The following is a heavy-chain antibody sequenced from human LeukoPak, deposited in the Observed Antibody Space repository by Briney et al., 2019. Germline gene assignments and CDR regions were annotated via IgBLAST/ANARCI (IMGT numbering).Heavy chain of an antibody. D-gene: IGHD3-10*01. Sequence: GGSLRLSCAASGFTVSSNYMSWVRQAPGKGLEWVSVIYSGGSTYYADSVKGRFTISRDNSKNTQYLQMNSLRAEDTAVYYCARDLWFGELGSYWGQGTLVTVSS. CDR2: IYSGGST. J-gene: IGHJ4*02. V-gene: IGHV3-66*01. CDR1: GFTVSSNY. CDR3: ARDLWFGELGSY.